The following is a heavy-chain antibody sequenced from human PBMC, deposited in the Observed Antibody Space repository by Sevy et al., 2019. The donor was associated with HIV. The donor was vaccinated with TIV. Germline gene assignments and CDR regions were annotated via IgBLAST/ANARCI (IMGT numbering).Heavy chain of an antibody. CDR2: IYSGGST. V-gene: IGHV3-53*01. Sequence: GSLRLSCAASGFTVSSNYMSWVRQAPGKGLEWVSVIYSGGSTYYADSVKGRFTISSDNSKNTLYLQMNSLRAEDTAVYYCARVNCSGGSCYYYYGMDVWGQGTTVTVSS. CDR1: GFTVSSNY. CDR3: ARVNCSGGSCYYYYGMDV. D-gene: IGHD2-15*01. J-gene: IGHJ6*02.